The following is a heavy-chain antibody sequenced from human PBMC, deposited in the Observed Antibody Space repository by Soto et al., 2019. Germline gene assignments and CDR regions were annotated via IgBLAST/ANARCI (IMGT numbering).Heavy chain of an antibody. V-gene: IGHV4-34*12. Sequence: PSETLSLTCAIYGASLGGFHWTWLRQAPGKGLEWIGELIHGGSTNYNPSLKGRVSFSLDTSKNQFSLHLMSVTAADTAVYYCARSPLGYDYVRQTWREVGDSFDIWGRGTLV. CDR3: ARSPLGYDYVRQTWREVGDSFDI. D-gene: IGHD3-16*01. CDR1: GASLGGFH. J-gene: IGHJ3*02. CDR2: LIHGGST.